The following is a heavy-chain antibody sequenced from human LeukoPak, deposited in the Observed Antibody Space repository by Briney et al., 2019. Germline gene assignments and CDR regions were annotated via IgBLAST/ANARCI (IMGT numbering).Heavy chain of an antibody. V-gene: IGHV3-53*01. CDR2: IYRDGNT. CDR3: AKDSTESGWYFDY. D-gene: IGHD3-10*01. J-gene: IGHJ4*01. CDR1: GFTVSSSH. Sequence: PGGSLRLSCAASGFTVSSSHMNWVRQAPGKGLECISVIYRDGNTNYADSVKGRFTISRDNSKNTLYLQMNSLRVDDMAVYYCAKDSTESGWYFDYWGRGTLVTVSS.